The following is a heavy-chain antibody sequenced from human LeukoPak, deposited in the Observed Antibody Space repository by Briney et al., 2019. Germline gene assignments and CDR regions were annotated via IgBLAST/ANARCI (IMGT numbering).Heavy chain of an antibody. CDR1: EFSVSHNY. J-gene: IGHJ2*01. CDR2: IRSKAYGGTT. V-gene: IGHV3-49*03. CDR3: TRHGTPSGYFDL. Sequence: GGSLRLSCAASEFSVSHNYMSWFRQAPGKGLEWVGFIRSKAYGGTTEYAASVKGRFTISRDDSKSIAYLQMNSLKTEDTAVYYCTRHGTPSGYFDLWGRGTLVTVSS. D-gene: IGHD2-15*01.